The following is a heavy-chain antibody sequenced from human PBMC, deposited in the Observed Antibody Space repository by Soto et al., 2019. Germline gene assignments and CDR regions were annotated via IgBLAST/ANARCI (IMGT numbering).Heavy chain of an antibody. J-gene: IGHJ6*02. CDR3: ARVVSYYYGMDV. V-gene: IGHV3-21*01. Sequence: PGGSLRLSCAASGFIFRSYSMAWVRQAPGKGLEWLSYITSSSAYIYYADSVRGRFTISRDNATNTLYLQMNSLRAEDTAVYYCARVVSYYYGMDVWGQGTTVTVSS. CDR1: GFIFRSYS. CDR2: ITSSSAYI. D-gene: IGHD1-26*01.